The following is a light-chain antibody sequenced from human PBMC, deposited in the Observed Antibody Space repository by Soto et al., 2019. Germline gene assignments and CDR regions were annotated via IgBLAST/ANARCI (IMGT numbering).Light chain of an antibody. V-gene: IGLV2-14*01. J-gene: IGLJ1*01. Sequence: QSALTQPASVSGSPGQSIAISCTGTSRDVGGYNYVSWYQQHPGKGPKRMVYDVSNRPSGVSNRFSGSKSGNTTSLTISGLQSEDEADYYCSSYTSSRTYVYGTGTKLTVL. CDR3: SSYTSSRTYV. CDR1: SRDVGGYNY. CDR2: DVS.